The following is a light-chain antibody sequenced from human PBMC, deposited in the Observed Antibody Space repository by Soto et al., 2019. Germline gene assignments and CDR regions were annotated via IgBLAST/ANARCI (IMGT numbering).Light chain of an antibody. CDR3: QQSSGIPYT. CDR2: AAS. CDR1: QTFSTY. J-gene: IGKJ2*01. Sequence: DIQMTQSPSSLSASVGDRVTITCRASQTFSTYLNWYQQNPGKAPKLLIYAASSLQSGVPSRFSVSGSGTDFTLTISSLQPEDFAHYYCQQSSGIPYTFGQGTKLEIK. V-gene: IGKV1-39*01.